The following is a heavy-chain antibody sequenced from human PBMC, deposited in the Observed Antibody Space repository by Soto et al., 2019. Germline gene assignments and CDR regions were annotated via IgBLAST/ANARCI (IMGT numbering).Heavy chain of an antibody. CDR2: IIPILGIA. CDR1: GGTFSSYT. V-gene: IGHV1-69*08. D-gene: IGHD2-2*01. J-gene: IGHJ4*02. CDR3: ARDKEYCSSTSCYLYFDY. Sequence: QVQLVQSGAEVKKPGSSVKVSCKASGGTFSSYTISWVRQAPGQGLEWMGRIIPILGIANYAQKFQGRVTITADKSTSTAYMELSSLRSEDTAVYYCARDKEYCSSTSCYLYFDYWGQGTLVTVSS.